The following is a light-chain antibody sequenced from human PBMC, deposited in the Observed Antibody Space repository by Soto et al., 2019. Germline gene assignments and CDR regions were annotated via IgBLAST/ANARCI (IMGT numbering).Light chain of an antibody. CDR2: EVT. Sequence: QTVVTQPASVSGSPGQSITISCTGTSSDIGGYDYVSWYQQYPLKAPKLIIYEVTNRPSGVSSRFSASKSGNTASLTISGLQAEDEADYYCSSYTGSSGDVFGTGTKLTVL. V-gene: IGLV2-14*01. CDR3: SSYTGSSGDV. CDR1: SSDIGGYDY. J-gene: IGLJ1*01.